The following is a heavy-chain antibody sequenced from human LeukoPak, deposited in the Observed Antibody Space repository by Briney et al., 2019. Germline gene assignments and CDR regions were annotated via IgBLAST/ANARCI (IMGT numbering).Heavy chain of an antibody. Sequence: GGSLRLSCAASGFTFSSYGMHWVRQAPGKGLEWVAFIRYDGSNKYYADSVKGRFTISRDNSKNTLYLQMNSLRAEDTAVYYCAKDQIAAAGTKLSTDVWGKGTTVTISS. V-gene: IGHV3-30*02. CDR3: AKDQIAAAGTKLSTDV. D-gene: IGHD6-13*01. CDR1: GFTFSSYG. J-gene: IGHJ6*04. CDR2: IRYDGSNK.